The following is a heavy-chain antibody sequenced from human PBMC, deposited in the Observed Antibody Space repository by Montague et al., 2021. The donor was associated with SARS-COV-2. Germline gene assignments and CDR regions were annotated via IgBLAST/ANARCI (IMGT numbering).Heavy chain of an antibody. Sequence: SLGLSCAASGFIFSNYAMNWVRQTPGKGLEWVSVIYGDGSKTYYADSVKGRFTIPRDNSKNTLYLQMNSLRAEDTALYYCAKGWDPSGWIAIYDSWGQGTLVPVSS. CDR2: IYGDGSKT. D-gene: IGHD6-19*01. CDR3: AKGWDPSGWIAIYDS. J-gene: IGHJ4*02. CDR1: GFIFSNYA. V-gene: IGHV3-23*03.